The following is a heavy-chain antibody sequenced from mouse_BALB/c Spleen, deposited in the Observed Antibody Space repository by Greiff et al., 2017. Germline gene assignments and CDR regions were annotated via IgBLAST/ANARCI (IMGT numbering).Heavy chain of an antibody. CDR1: GYSITSGYS. D-gene: IGHD1-2*01. Sequence: DVMLVESGPDLVKPSQSLSLTCTVTGYSITSGYSWHWIRQFPGNKLEWMGYIHYSGSTNYNPSLKSRISIPRDTSKNQFFLQLNSVTTEDTATYYCAGLRPRGGYFDYWGQGTTLTVSS. J-gene: IGHJ2*01. CDR3: AGLRPRGGYFDY. V-gene: IGHV3-1*02. CDR2: IHYSGST.